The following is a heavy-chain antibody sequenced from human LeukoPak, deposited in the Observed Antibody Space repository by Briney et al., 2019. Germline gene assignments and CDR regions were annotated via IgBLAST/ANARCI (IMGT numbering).Heavy chain of an antibody. CDR2: IKEDGSEK. D-gene: IGHD1-26*01. CDR1: GFTFSSYW. J-gene: IGHJ4*02. Sequence: GGSLRLSCAASGFTFSSYWMSWVRQAPGKGLEWVANIKEDGSEKRYVDSVKGRFTISRDNAKNSLYLQMNSLRAEDTAVYYCARDKIVGATKLDYWGQGTLVTVSS. CDR3: ARDKIVGATKLDY. V-gene: IGHV3-7*01.